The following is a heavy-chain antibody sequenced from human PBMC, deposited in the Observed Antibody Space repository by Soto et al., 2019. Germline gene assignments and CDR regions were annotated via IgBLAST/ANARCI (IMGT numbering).Heavy chain of an antibody. V-gene: IGHV3-66*01. J-gene: IGHJ6*02. D-gene: IGHD5-18*01. Sequence: GGSLRLSCAASGFTVSSNYMSWVRQAPGKGLEWVSVIYSGGSTYYADSVKGRFTISRDNSKNTLYLQMNSLRAEDTAVYYCAREYSYGYYYYYTMDVWGQGTTVTVSS. CDR1: GFTVSSNY. CDR2: IYSGGST. CDR3: AREYSYGYYYYYTMDV.